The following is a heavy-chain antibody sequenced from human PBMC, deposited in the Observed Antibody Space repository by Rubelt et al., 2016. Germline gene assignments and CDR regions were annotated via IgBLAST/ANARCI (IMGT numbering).Heavy chain of an antibody. J-gene: IGHJ4*02. D-gene: IGHD1-26*01. Sequence: EVQLVESGGGLVQPGGSLRLSCAASGFTFSSYSMNWVRQAPGKGLEWVSYISSSSSTIYYADSGKGRFTSSRDKAKNARYLQMNSLRAEDTAVDYCARDRGSYLDYWGQGTLVTVSS. V-gene: IGHV3-48*01. CDR1: GFTFSSYS. CDR2: ISSSSSTI. CDR3: ARDRGSYLDY.